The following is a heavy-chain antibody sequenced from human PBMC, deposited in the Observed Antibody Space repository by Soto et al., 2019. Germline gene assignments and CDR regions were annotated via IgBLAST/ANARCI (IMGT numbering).Heavy chain of an antibody. CDR2: IIPIFGTA. Sequence: QVQLVQSEAEVKKPGSSVKVSCKASGGTFSSYAISWVRQAPGQGLEWMGGIIPIFGTANYAQKFQGRVTITADKSTSTAYMELSNLRSEDTAVYYCARVGNDYDSSGYPTTHSFDIWGQGTMVTVSS. CDR3: ARVGNDYDSSGYPTTHSFDI. D-gene: IGHD3-22*01. CDR1: GGTFSSYA. V-gene: IGHV1-69*06. J-gene: IGHJ3*02.